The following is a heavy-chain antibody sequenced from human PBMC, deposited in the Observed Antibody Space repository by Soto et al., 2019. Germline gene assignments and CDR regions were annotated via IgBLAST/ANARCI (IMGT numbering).Heavy chain of an antibody. CDR3: ARDLRFDP. V-gene: IGHV3-23*01. J-gene: IGHJ5*02. CDR1: GFTFITSA. CDR2: PSCSGST. Sequence: GGSLRLSCSASGFTFITSAMPRCSLAAAKVRDSVSIPSCSGSTFYTVSVKGRSSIARDNSKNTLYVEMNGLRAEDTAVHSCARDLRFDPRRQGALVIV.